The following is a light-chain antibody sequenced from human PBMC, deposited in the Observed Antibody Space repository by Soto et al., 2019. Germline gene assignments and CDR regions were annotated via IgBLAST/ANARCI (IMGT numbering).Light chain of an antibody. Sequence: SYELTQPPSVSVSPGQTASITCSGDQLGNKYACWYQQKPGQSPKLVIYQESKRPSGIPARFSGSNSGNTATLTISGTQALDEADYYCQAWHSNTAVFGTGTKVTVL. CDR3: QAWHSNTAV. CDR2: QES. V-gene: IGLV3-1*01. J-gene: IGLJ1*01. CDR1: QLGNKY.